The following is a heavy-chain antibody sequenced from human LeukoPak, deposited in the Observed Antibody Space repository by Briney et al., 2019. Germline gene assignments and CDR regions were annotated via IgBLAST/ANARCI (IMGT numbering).Heavy chain of an antibody. J-gene: IGHJ5*02. D-gene: IGHD1-26*01. CDR3: AGAHREDNWFDP. CDR1: GGSFSDYH. V-gene: IGHV4-59*01. Sequence: SETLSLTCTVSGGSFSDYHWSWIRQPPGKRLEWVAYISYSGNTNYNPSLKSRVTISVATSRNQFSLRLKAVTAADTAMYYCAGAHREDNWFDPWGQGTVVTVSS. CDR2: ISYSGNT.